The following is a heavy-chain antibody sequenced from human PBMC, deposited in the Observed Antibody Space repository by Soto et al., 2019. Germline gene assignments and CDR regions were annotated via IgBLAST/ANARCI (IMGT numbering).Heavy chain of an antibody. D-gene: IGHD5-18*01. V-gene: IGHV1-18*01. CDR2: ISAYNGNT. CDR3: ARDRRGYSYGLDFDY. J-gene: IGHJ4*02. Sequence: QVQLVQSGAEVKKPGASVKVSCKASGYTFTSYGISWVRQAPGQGLEWMGWISAYNGNTNYAQKLQGRGTMTTDTSTSTAYMELRSLRSDDTAVYYCARDRRGYSYGLDFDYWGQGTLVTVSS. CDR1: GYTFTSYG.